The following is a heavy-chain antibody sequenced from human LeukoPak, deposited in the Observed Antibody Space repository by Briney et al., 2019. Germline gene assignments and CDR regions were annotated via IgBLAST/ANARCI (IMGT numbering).Heavy chain of an antibody. V-gene: IGHV1-69*05. Sequence: SVKVSCKASGGTFSSYAISWGRQAPGQGLEWMGGIIPSFGTANYAQKFQGRVTITTDESTSTAYMELSSLRSEDTAVYYCASRGKVNTIFGVGDYYYYMDVWGKGTTVTVSS. J-gene: IGHJ6*03. CDR2: IIPSFGTA. CDR3: ASRGKVNTIFGVGDYYYYMDV. CDR1: GGTFSSYA. D-gene: IGHD3-3*01.